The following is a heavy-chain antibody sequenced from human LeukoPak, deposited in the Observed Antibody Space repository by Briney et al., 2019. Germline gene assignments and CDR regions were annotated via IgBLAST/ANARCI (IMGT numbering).Heavy chain of an antibody. D-gene: IGHD5-12*01. CDR3: ARGGSVATIKFDYHYYGMDV. Sequence: SVKVSCKASGGTFSSYAISWVRQAPGQGLEWMGGIIPIFGTANYAQKFQGRVTITADESTSTAYMELSSLRSEDTAVYYCARGGSVATIKFDYHYYGMDVWGKGTTVTVSS. V-gene: IGHV1-69*13. CDR1: GGTFSSYA. CDR2: IIPIFGTA. J-gene: IGHJ6*04.